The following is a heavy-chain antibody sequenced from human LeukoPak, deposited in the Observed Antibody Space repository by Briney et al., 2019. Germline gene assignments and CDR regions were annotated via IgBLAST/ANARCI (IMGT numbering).Heavy chain of an antibody. CDR2: IWYDGSNQ. Sequence: GRPLRLSCAASGFTFSTYAMHWVRQAPGKGLEWVADIWYDGSNQYYADSVKGRFTISRDNSKNTLYLQMNSLRAEDTAVYYCAKDAGTKYYYHFYMDVWGKGTTVTVSS. CDR1: GFTFSTYA. CDR3: AKDAGTKYYYHFYMDV. D-gene: IGHD2-2*01. V-gene: IGHV3-33*06. J-gene: IGHJ6*03.